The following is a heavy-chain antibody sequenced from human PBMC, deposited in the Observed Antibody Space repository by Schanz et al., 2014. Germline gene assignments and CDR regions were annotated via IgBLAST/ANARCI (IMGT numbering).Heavy chain of an antibody. CDR3: ARDALGGPHNWFDP. CDR2: ISYSGST. D-gene: IGHD3-16*01. CDR1: GSINSYY. J-gene: IGHJ5*02. V-gene: IGHV4-59*12. Sequence: QVQLQESGPGLVKPSETLSLNCRISGSINSYYWSWIRQPPGKGLEWIGYISYSGSTNYNPSLKSRVTISVSTSKTQFSLKLSSVTAADTAVYYCARDALGGPHNWFDPWGQGTLVSVSS.